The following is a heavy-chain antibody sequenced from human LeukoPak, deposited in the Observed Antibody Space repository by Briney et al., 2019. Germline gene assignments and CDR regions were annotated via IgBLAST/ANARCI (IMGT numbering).Heavy chain of an antibody. CDR2: INHSGST. Sequence: PSEALSLTCAVYGGSFSSYYWSWIRQPPGKGLEWIGEINHSGSTNYNPSLKSRVTISVDTSKNQFSLKLSSVTAADTAVYYCARGRYYYDSSGYYYDYWGQGTLVTVSS. CDR1: GGSFSSYY. V-gene: IGHV4-34*01. J-gene: IGHJ4*02. CDR3: ARGRYYYDSSGYYYDY. D-gene: IGHD3-22*01.